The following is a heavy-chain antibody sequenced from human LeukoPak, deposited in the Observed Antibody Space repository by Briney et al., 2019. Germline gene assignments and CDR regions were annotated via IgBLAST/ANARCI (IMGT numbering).Heavy chain of an antibody. V-gene: IGHV4-59*01. D-gene: IGHD6-6*01. J-gene: IGHJ4*02. CDR1: GFTFSSYT. CDR2: IYHSGST. CDR3: ARSDYSSSPFEY. Sequence: GSLRLSCAASGFTFSSYTMSWIRQPPGKGLEWIGYIYHSGSTNYNPSLKSRVTISVDTSKNQFSLKLSSVTAADTAVYYCARSDYSSSPFEYWGQGTLVTVSS.